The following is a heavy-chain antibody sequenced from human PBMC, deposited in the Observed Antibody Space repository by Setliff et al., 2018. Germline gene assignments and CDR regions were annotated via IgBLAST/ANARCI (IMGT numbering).Heavy chain of an antibody. CDR1: GYTFTNYA. CDR2: INGGSGNT. Sequence: ASVKVSCKASGYTFTNYALHWLRQAPGQRLEWMAYINGGSGNTHYSQKFRGRVTVTRDTSASTVFMELSTLRSEDTAVYYCARETYDILTGYTYWYFDLWGRGTLVTV. V-gene: IGHV1-3*01. D-gene: IGHD3-9*01. CDR3: ARETYDILTGYTYWYFDL. J-gene: IGHJ2*01.